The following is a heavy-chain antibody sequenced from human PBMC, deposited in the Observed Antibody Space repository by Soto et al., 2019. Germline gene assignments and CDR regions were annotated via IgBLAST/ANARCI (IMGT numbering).Heavy chain of an antibody. J-gene: IGHJ6*02. D-gene: IGHD3-22*01. V-gene: IGHV3-30*09. Sequence: VQLVESGGGEVQAGRSLRLSCAAAGFKYTDLALHWVRQAPGKGREWVAIISYDGSDKYYADSVKGRFVISRDNPKTTLYLEMNSLRPEDTAVFFCARRAWDSYYAIDVWGQGTTVTVFS. CDR1: GFKYTDLA. CDR3: ARRAWDSYYAIDV. CDR2: ISYDGSDK.